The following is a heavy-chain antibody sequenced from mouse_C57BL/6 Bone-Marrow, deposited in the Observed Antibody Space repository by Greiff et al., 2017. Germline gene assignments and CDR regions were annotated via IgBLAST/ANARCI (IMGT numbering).Heavy chain of an antibody. CDR1: GIDFSRYW. CDR2: INPDSSTR. CDR3: ARPEGKLGRYFDV. J-gene: IGHJ1*03. Sequence: EVKVEESGGGLVQPGGSLKLSCAASGIDFSRYWMSWVRRAPGKGLEWIGEINPDSSTRNYAPYLKDKFIISRDKAKNTLYLQMSKVRSEDTALDYCARPEGKLGRYFDVWGTGTTVTVSS. V-gene: IGHV4-1*01. D-gene: IGHD4-1*01.